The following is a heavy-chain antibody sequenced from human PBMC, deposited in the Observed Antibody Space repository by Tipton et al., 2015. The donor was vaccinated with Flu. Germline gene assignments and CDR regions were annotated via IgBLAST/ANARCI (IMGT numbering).Heavy chain of an antibody. J-gene: IGHJ4*02. V-gene: IGHV4-38-2*02. Sequence: GEALASNYIWGWIRQPPGQGLEWIGNIHRSGTTYINPSLKSRVTLSVDRSQSQFSVRLRSVTAADTAVYYCARGAYDGDSYYLDYWGRGTLVTVSS. CDR2: IHRSGTT. D-gene: IGHD3-22*01. CDR1: GEALASNYI. CDR3: ARGAYDGDSYYLDY.